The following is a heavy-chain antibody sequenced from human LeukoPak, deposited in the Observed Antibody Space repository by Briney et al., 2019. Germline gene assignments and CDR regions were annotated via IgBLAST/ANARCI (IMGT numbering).Heavy chain of an antibody. CDR3: ARGSRILLYGMDV. Sequence: SSETLSLTCAVYGGSFSGYYWSWIRQPPGKGLEWIGEINHSGSTNYNPSLKSRVTISVDTSKNQFPLKLSSVTAADTAVYYCARGSRILLYGMDVWGQGTTVTVSS. CDR2: INHSGST. CDR1: GGSFSGYY. J-gene: IGHJ6*02. V-gene: IGHV4-34*01.